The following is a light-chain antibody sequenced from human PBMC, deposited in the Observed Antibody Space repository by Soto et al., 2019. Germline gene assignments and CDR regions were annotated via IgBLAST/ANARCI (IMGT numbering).Light chain of an antibody. V-gene: IGKV3-20*01. CDR1: QRVSSSY. J-gene: IGKJ2*01. Sequence: DIVLTHSPGTLSLSPGERATLSCRASQRVSSSYLAWYQQKPGQAPRLLIYGASSRATGIPDRFSGSGSGTDFTLTISRLEPEDFAVYFCQQYGSSPPFTFGQGTKVDIK. CDR3: QQYGSSPPFT. CDR2: GAS.